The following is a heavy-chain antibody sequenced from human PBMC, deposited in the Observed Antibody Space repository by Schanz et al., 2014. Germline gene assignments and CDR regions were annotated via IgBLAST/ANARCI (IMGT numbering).Heavy chain of an antibody. CDR1: GFTFSSYA. Sequence: QVQLVESGGGLVQPGRSLRLSCAASGFTFSSYAVDWIRQAPGQGLEWVSFISYDGSLKSYLDSVKGRFTISRDNPKNTLYLQMNSLRAEDTAVYYCARDMTSMGESGFYYYGMDVWGQGTTATVSS. CDR3: ARDMTSMGESGFYYYGMDV. V-gene: IGHV3-30-3*01. J-gene: IGHJ6*02. CDR2: ISYDGSLK. D-gene: IGHD1-26*01.